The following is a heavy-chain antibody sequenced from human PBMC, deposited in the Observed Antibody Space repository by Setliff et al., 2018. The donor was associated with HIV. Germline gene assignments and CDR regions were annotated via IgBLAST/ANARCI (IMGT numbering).Heavy chain of an antibody. Sequence: PSETLSLTCAVSGYSISSSYWWGRIRQSPGKGLEWIGNIGSIYNGGSTYYNPSLKSRVTMSVDTSKNQFSLKLSSVTAVDTAVYYCARTALWFDEADWYFDLWGRGTLVTVSS. CDR3: ARTALWFDEADWYFDL. J-gene: IGHJ2*01. D-gene: IGHD3-10*01. CDR2: IGSIYNGGST. V-gene: IGHV4-28*01. CDR1: GYSISSSYW.